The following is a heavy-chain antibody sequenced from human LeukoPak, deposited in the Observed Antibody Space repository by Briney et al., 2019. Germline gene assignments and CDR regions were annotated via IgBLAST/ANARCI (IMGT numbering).Heavy chain of an antibody. CDR1: LGSLSGYY. V-gene: IGHV4-59*01. CDR3: ALGGSGSYTGTFDY. D-gene: IGHD1-26*01. J-gene: IGHJ4*02. Sequence: PSETLSLTPTVSLGSLSGYYWSWIRHPPGKGLGWSGYIYYSGSTNYSRSLKSRVTISVDTYKNQFSLKLSSVTAADTAVYYCALGGSGSYTGTFDYWGQGTLVTVSS. CDR2: IYYSGST.